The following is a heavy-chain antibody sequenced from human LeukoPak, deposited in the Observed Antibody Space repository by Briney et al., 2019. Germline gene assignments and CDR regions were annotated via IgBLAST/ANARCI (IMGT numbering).Heavy chain of an antibody. CDR1: GGTFSSYA. CDR3: ARGIPNPGDYWLDY. J-gene: IGHJ4*02. V-gene: IGHV1-69*13. D-gene: IGHD4-17*01. CDR2: IIPIFGTA. Sequence: SVKVSCKASGGTFSSYAISWVRQAPGQGLEWMGGIIPIFGTANYAQKFQGRVTITADESTSTAYMELSSLRYEDTAVYYCARGIPNPGDYWLDYWGQGTLVTVSS.